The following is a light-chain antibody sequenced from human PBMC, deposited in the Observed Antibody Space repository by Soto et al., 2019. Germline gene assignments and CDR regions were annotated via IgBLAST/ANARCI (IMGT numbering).Light chain of an antibody. V-gene: IGKV1-5*03. CDR2: KAS. CDR3: QQYNSYSPLT. J-gene: IGKJ4*01. Sequence: DIQMTQSPSTLSASVGDRVTITCRASQSISSSLAWYQQKPGKAPKLLIYKASSLESGVPSRFSGSRSGTEFTLTISSLQPDDYATYYCQQYNSYSPLTFGGGTKVDI. CDR1: QSISSS.